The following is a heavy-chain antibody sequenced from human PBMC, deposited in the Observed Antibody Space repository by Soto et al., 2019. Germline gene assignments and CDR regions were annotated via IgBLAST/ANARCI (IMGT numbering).Heavy chain of an antibody. D-gene: IGHD1-26*01. CDR1: GGSFSGYY. J-gene: IGHJ6*02. CDR2: INHSGST. CDR3: ARGLLVGATTYYYGMDV. V-gene: IGHV4-34*01. Sequence: SETLSLTCAAYGGSFSGYYWSWIRQPPGKGLEWIGEINHSGSTNYNPSLKSRVTISVDTSKNQFSLKLSSVTAADTAVYYCARGLLVGATTYYYGMDVWGQGTTVTVSS.